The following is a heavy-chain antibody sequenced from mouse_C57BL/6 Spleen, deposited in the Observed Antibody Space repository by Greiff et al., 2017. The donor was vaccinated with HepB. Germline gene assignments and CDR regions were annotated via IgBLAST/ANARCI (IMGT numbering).Heavy chain of an antibody. CDR1: GYTFTSYW. J-gene: IGHJ1*03. CDR2: IDPSDSYT. CDR3: ARWDDYGYGV. V-gene: IGHV1-69*01. D-gene: IGHD1-2*01. Sequence: VQLQQPGAELVMPGASVKLSCKASGYTFTSYWMHWVKQRPGQGLEWIGEIDPSDSYTNYNQKFKGKSTLTVDKSSSTAYMQLSSLTSEDSAVYYCARWDDYGYGVWGTGTTVTVSS.